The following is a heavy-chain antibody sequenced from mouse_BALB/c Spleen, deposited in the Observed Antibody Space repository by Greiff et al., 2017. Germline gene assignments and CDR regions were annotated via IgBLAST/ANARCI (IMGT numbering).Heavy chain of an antibody. Sequence: QAPGKGLEWIGEINPDSSTINYTPSLKDKFIISRDNAKNTLYLQMSKVRSEDTALYYCARRGYYGSSYWYFDVWGAGTTVTVSS. D-gene: IGHD1-1*01. CDR3: ARRGYYGSSYWYFDV. J-gene: IGHJ1*01. V-gene: IGHV4-1*02. CDR2: INPDSSTI.